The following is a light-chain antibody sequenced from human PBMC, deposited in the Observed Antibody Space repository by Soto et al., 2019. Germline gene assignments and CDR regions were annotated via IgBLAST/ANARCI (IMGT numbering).Light chain of an antibody. J-gene: IGKJ5*01. CDR2: GAF. CDR1: PSVPNY. CDR3: QQRHMWPIT. V-gene: IGKV3-11*01. Sequence: EIVLTQSPATLSLSPGERATLSCRASPSVPNYLAWYQQKPGQAPRLLIYGAFNRATGIPARFSGSGSGADFTLTISSLEPEDFAVYYCQQRHMWPITFGQGTRLEIK.